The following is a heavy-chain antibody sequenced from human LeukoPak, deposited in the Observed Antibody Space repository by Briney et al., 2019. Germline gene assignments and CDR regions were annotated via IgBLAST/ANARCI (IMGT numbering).Heavy chain of an antibody. CDR1: GFTFSDYW. V-gene: IGHV3-74*01. Sequence: GGSLRLSCAASGFTFSDYWMHWVRQAPGKGLVWVARINGDGSSTTYVGSVRGRFTISRDNAKKTLYLQMNSLRAEDAAVYYCARDMYSMSSARGAYWGQGTLVTVSS. D-gene: IGHD3-10*01. J-gene: IGHJ4*02. CDR3: ARDMYSMSSARGAY. CDR2: INGDGSST.